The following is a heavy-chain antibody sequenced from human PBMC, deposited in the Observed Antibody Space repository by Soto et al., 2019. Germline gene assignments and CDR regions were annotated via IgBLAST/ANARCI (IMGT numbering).Heavy chain of an antibody. CDR3: ARGVNYYDSSGYYYVLDY. Sequence: ASVKVSCKASGFTFTSSAVQWVRQARGQRLEWIGWIVVGSGNTGYAQKFQGRVTMTRNTSISTAYMELSSLRSEDTAVYYCARGVNYYDSSGYYYVLDYWGQGTLVTVSS. CDR1: GFTFTSSA. V-gene: IGHV1-58*01. D-gene: IGHD3-22*01. CDR2: IVVGSGNT. J-gene: IGHJ4*02.